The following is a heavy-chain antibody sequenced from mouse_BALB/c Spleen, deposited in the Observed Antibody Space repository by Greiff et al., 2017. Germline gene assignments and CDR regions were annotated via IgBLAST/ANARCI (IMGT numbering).Heavy chain of an antibody. D-gene: IGHD1-1*02. V-gene: IGHV2-9*02. CDR3: ARDKDDYYAFDY. J-gene: IGHJ2*01. Sequence: VQLVESGPGLVAPSQSLSITCTASGFSLTSYGVHWVRQPPGQGLEWLGVIWAGGSTNYNSALMSRLSISKDNSKSQVFLKMNSLQTDDTAMYYCARDKDDYYAFDYWGQGTTLTVSS. CDR2: IWAGGST. CDR1: GFSLTSYG.